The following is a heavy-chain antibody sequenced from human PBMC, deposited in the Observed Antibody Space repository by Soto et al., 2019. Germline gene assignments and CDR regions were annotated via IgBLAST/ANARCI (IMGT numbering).Heavy chain of an antibody. CDR1: GFTFSSYS. CDR3: ARDLLSGYPDRDYYYGMDV. J-gene: IGHJ6*02. CDR2: ISSSSSTI. Sequence: EVQLVESGGGLVQPGGSLRLSCAASGFTFSSYSMNWVRQAPGKGLEWVSYISSSSSTIYYADSVTGRFTISRDNAKNSRYLKMNSLTDEYTAVYYCARDLLSGYPDRDYYYGMDVWGQGTTVTVSS. D-gene: IGHD5-12*01. V-gene: IGHV3-48*02.